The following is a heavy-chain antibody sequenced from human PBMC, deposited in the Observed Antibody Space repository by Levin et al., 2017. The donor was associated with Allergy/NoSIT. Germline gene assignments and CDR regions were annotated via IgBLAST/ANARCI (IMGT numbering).Heavy chain of an antibody. D-gene: IGHD6-6*01. J-gene: IGHJ4*02. V-gene: IGHV3-48*02. CDR1: GFTFSTYG. CDR3: ARDLASSSALDY. Sequence: GGSLRLSCAASGFTFSTYGMNWVRQAPGKGLEWVSYISSSSSSIFYADSVKGRFTISRDIAKNSLFLQMNNLRDEDTSVYYCARDLASSSALDYWGQGTLVTVSS. CDR2: ISSSSSSI.